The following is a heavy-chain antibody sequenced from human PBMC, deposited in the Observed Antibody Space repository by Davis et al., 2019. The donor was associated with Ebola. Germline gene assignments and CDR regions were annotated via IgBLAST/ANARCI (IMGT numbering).Heavy chain of an antibody. J-gene: IGHJ4*02. CDR1: GFIFRNYV. V-gene: IGHV3-23*01. Sequence: GESLKISCETSGFIFRNYVMSWVRQAPGKGLEWVSTFGTGGDTYYADSVKGRFAISRDNSRGTLYLQMNSLSAEDSGVYYCATSYFTVTTLYWGQGTLVTVSS. CDR3: ATSYFTVTTLY. D-gene: IGHD4-17*01. CDR2: FGTGGDT.